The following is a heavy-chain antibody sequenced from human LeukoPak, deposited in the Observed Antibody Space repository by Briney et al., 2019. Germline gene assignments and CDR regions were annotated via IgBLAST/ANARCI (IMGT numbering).Heavy chain of an antibody. V-gene: IGHV3-23*01. D-gene: IGHD2-8*01. CDR1: GFTFSSHT. Sequence: PGGSLRLFCAASGFTFSSHTMSWVRQAPGKGLEWVSGISGSGVNTYYANSVKGRFTISRGNAKNSLYLQMNSLRAEDTAVYYCARDPPMDAFDYWGQGTLVTVSS. CDR3: ARDPPMDAFDY. CDR2: ISGSGVNT. J-gene: IGHJ4*02.